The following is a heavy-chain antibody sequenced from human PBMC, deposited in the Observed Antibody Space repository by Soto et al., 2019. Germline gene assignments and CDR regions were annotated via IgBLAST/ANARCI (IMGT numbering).Heavy chain of an antibody. CDR1: GFTFSSYN. V-gene: IGHV3-48*02. CDR2: ISSSSSTI. Sequence: GGSLRLSCAASGFTFSSYNMNLVRQAPGKELEWVSYISSSSSTIYYADSVRRRFTISRDNAKNSLYLQMNSLRDEDTAVYYCAREDYDFWSGYYTSSRFACRGQGTLVTVSS. CDR3: AREDYDFWSGYYTSSRFAC. D-gene: IGHD3-3*01. J-gene: IGHJ4*02.